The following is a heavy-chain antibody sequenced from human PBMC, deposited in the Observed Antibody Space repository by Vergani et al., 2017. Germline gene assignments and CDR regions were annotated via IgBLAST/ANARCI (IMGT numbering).Heavy chain of an antibody. D-gene: IGHD3-10*01. V-gene: IGHV3-48*04. Sequence: EVQLLESGGGLVQPGGSLRLSCAASGFTFSSYAMSWVRQAPGPGLAWVSYISSSSSYTNYADSVKARFTISRDNAKNSLYLQMNSLRAEDTAVYYCARVGFGAFDIWGQGTMVTVSS. CDR1: GFTFSSYA. J-gene: IGHJ3*02. CDR2: ISSSSSYT. CDR3: ARVGFGAFDI.